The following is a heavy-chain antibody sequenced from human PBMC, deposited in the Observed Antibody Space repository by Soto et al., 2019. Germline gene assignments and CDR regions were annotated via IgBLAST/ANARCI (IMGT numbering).Heavy chain of an antibody. D-gene: IGHD1-7*01. J-gene: IGHJ4*02. Sequence: GGSLRLSCAVPGGIFPGYRMHWVRQAPGKGLEWVAIIRFDGSNEEYADSVKGRFTISRDNSKNTLYLQMNTLGPEDTAVYYCARDGIGGTVFRGYLDYWGRGTVVTVSS. CDR1: GGIFPGYR. CDR2: IRFDGSNE. CDR3: ARDGIGGTVFRGYLDY. V-gene: IGHV3-33*01.